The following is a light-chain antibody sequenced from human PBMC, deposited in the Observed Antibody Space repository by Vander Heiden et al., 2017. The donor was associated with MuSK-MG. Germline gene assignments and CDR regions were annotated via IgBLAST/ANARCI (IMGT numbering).Light chain of an antibody. J-gene: IGLJ1*01. Sequence: QSALTQPASVSGSPAQSITISCTGTISDIGTFNFVSWYQQYPGKAPKLIIYEGTKRPSGVSNRFSGSKSGNTASLTISGLQADDEADYYCCSYTDNNSYVFGTGTKVTVL. CDR3: CSYTDNNSYV. CDR1: ISDIGTFNF. V-gene: IGLV2-23*01. CDR2: EGT.